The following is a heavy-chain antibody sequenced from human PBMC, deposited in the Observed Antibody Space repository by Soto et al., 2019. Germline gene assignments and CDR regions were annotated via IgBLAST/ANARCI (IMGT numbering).Heavy chain of an antibody. Sequence: QVQLVESGGGVVQPGRSLRLSFAAPEFTFISYGMHWVRQPPAKGLEGVAVLSYDGSNKYYADSVKGRFTISRDNSKNTLYLQMNSLRAEDTAVYYCAKDLGTTVTPGYWGQGTLVTVSS. J-gene: IGHJ4*02. CDR1: EFTFISYG. CDR2: LSYDGSNK. D-gene: IGHD4-17*01. CDR3: AKDLGTTVTPGY. V-gene: IGHV3-30*18.